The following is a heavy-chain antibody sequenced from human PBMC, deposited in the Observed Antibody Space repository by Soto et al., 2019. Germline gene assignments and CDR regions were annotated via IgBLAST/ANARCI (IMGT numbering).Heavy chain of an antibody. CDR2: INSDGSTI. J-gene: IGHJ3*01. D-gene: IGHD3-10*01. CDR3: VRDRGYPESFDV. Sequence: EVQLVESGGGLVQPGESLRLSCAASGYTFSPFWMHWVRQAPGKGLVWVSHINSDGSTIVYADSVKGRFTISRDNAKNTLYLQMNSLKAEDTAVYYCVRDRGYPESFDVWGRGTMVTVSS. V-gene: IGHV3-74*01. CDR1: GYTFSPFW.